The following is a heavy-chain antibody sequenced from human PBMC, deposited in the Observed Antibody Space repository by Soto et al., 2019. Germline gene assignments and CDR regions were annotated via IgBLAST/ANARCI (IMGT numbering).Heavy chain of an antibody. CDR3: ARDLGFGLSDY. V-gene: IGHV1-3*01. CDR2: INAGNGNT. J-gene: IGHJ4*02. D-gene: IGHD3-10*01. CDR1: GYTFTNYA. Sequence: ASVKVSCKASGYTFTNYAMLWVRQAPGQRLEWMRWINAGNGNTKYSQKFQGRVTITRDTSASTAYMDLSSLRSEDTAVYYCARDLGFGLSDYWGQGTLVTVSS.